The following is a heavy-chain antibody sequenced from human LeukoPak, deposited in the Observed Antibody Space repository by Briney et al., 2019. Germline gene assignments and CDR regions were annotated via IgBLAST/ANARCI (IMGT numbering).Heavy chain of an antibody. D-gene: IGHD4-11*01. CDR1: GFTFSNYW. V-gene: IGHV3-7*01. CDR2: IKQDGSEK. CDR3: TRVEETATTAAIIRKYSYYYYYMDV. Sequence: WGSLRLSCAASGFTFSNYWMSWVRQAPGKGLEWVANIKQDGSEKHYVDSVKGRFTISRDNAKNSLYLQMSSLRAEDTAVYYCTRVEETATTAAIIRKYSYYYYYMDVWGKGNTVTVSS. J-gene: IGHJ6*03.